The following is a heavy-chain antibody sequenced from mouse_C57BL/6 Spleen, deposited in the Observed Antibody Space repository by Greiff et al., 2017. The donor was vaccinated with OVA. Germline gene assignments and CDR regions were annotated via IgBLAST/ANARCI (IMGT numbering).Heavy chain of an antibody. J-gene: IGHJ2*01. V-gene: IGHV1-26*01. CDR2: INPNNGGT. CDR1: GYTFTDYY. CDR3: ARSFYYGSPHY. Sequence: EVQLQQSGPELVKPGASVKISCKASGYTFTDYYMNWVKRSHGKSLEWIGDINPNNGGTSYNQKFKGKATLTVDKSSSTAYMELRSLTSEDSAVYYCARSFYYGSPHYWGQGTTLTVSS. D-gene: IGHD1-1*01.